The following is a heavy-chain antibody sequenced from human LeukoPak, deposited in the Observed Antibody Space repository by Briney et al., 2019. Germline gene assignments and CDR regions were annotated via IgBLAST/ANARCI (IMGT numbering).Heavy chain of an antibody. D-gene: IGHD1-1*01. Sequence: GGSLRLSCAASGFTFSSYAMSWVRQAPGKGLEWVSAISGSGGSTYYADSVKGRFTISRDNSKNTLYLQMNSLKTEDTAVYYCTTYNWNDEGDWFDPWGQGTLVTVSS. V-gene: IGHV3-23*01. CDR1: GFTFSSYA. CDR2: ISGSGGST. CDR3: TTYNWNDEGDWFDP. J-gene: IGHJ5*02.